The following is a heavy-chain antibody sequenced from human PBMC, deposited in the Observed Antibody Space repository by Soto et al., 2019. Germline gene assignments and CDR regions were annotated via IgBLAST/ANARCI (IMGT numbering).Heavy chain of an antibody. Sequence: GGSLRLSCAASGFTFSSYSMNWVRQAPGKGLEWVSSISSSSSYIYYADSVKGRFTISRDNAKNSLYLQMNSLRAEDTAVYYCARDKHPDIVVVPAAMDAFDIWGQGTMVTVSS. CDR3: ARDKHPDIVVVPAAMDAFDI. J-gene: IGHJ3*02. D-gene: IGHD2-2*01. CDR1: GFTFSSYS. V-gene: IGHV3-21*01. CDR2: ISSSSSYI.